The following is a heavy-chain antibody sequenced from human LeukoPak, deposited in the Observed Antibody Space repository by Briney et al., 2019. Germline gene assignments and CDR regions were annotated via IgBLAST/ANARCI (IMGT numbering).Heavy chain of an antibody. CDR1: GFTFSSYG. CDR3: AREITIFGDAFDV. J-gene: IGHJ3*01. CDR2: ISYDGSNK. D-gene: IGHD3-3*01. Sequence: PGGSLRLSCAASGFTFSSYGMHWVRQAPGKGLEWVAVISYDGSNKYYADSVKGRFTISRDNSKNTLYLQMNSLRAEDTAVYYCAREITIFGDAFDVWGQGTMVTVSS. V-gene: IGHV3-30*03.